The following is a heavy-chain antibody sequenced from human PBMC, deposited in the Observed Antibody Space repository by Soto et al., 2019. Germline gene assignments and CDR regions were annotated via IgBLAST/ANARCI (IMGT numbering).Heavy chain of an antibody. V-gene: IGHV4-39*07. J-gene: IGHJ5*02. CDR3: ARGIYGGNSYRYNWFDP. D-gene: IGHD2-21*02. CDR2: IFYSGST. CDR1: SGSISSTIYS. Sequence: SETLSLTCTVSSGSISSTIYSWDWIRQPPGKGLEWIGSIFYSGSTNYNPSLKSRVTISVDTSKNQFSLKLSSVTAADTAVYYCARGIYGGNSYRYNWFDPWGQGTLVTVSS.